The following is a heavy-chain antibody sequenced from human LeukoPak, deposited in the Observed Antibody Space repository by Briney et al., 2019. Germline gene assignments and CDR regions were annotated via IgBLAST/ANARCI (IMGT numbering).Heavy chain of an antibody. Sequence: PGGSLRLSCAASGFTFSSYAMHWVRQAPGKGLEWVAVISYDGSNKYYADSVKGRFTISRDNSKNTLYLEMNSLGAEDTAVYYCAKDLHSYGYSYFDHWGQGTLVTVSS. V-gene: IGHV3-30-3*01. J-gene: IGHJ4*02. CDR3: AKDLHSYGYSYFDH. CDR1: GFTFSSYA. D-gene: IGHD5-18*01. CDR2: ISYDGSNK.